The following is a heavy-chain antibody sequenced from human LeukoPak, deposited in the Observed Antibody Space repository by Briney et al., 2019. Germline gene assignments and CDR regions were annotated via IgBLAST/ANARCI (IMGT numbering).Heavy chain of an antibody. J-gene: IGHJ4*02. CDR3: ARVFSDSSGYYWLGDY. CDR1: GGSISGYY. Sequence: PSETLSLTCAVYGGSISGYYWSWIRQPPGKGLEWIGEINHSGSTNYNPSLKSRVTISVDTSKNQFSLKLTSVTAADTAVYYCARVFSDSSGYYWLGDYWGQGTLVTVSS. V-gene: IGHV4-34*01. CDR2: INHSGST. D-gene: IGHD3-22*01.